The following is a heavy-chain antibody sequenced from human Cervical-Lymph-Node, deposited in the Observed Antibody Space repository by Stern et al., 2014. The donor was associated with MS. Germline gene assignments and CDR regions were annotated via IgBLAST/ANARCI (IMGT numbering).Heavy chain of an antibody. D-gene: IGHD5-18*01. CDR1: GYTFTSYD. CDR3: ARGHSLYDNSYGFDYFDY. V-gene: IGHV1-8*01. CDR2: MNPNSGNT. Sequence: QVQLVQSGAEVKKPGASVKVSCKASGYTFTSYDINWVRQATGQGLERMGWMNPNSGNTGYAQKFQGRVTMTRNTSISTAYMELSSLRSEDTAVYYCARGHSLYDNSYGFDYFDYWGQGTLVTVSS. J-gene: IGHJ4*02.